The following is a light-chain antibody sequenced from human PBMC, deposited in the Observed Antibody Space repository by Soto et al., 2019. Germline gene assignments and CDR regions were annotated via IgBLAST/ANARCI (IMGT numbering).Light chain of an antibody. CDR1: QSVSGSY. Sequence: EIVLTQSPGTLSLSPGETATLSCRASQSVSGSYLAWYQQKPGQAPRVLIYAASSWATGIPDRFRGSGSWPDFTLTISRLVHEDFAVYYCKEYGSSPPYTFGQGTKLEI. CDR3: KEYGSSPPYT. CDR2: AAS. J-gene: IGKJ2*01. V-gene: IGKV3-20*01.